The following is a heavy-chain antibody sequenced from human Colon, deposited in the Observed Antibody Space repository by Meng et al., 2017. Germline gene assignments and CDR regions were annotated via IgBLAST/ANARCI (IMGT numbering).Heavy chain of an antibody. V-gene: IGHV4-61*01. D-gene: IGHD2-2*01. CDR2: IYYSGST. J-gene: IGHJ4*02. Sequence: SETLSLTCTVSGGSVSSGSYYWSWIRQPPGKGLEWIGYIYYSGSTNYNPSLKSRVTISVDTSKNQFSLKLSSVTAADTAVYYCAREDIVVVPAAFDYWAREPWSPSPQ. CDR1: GGSVSSGSYY. CDR3: AREDIVVVPAAFDY.